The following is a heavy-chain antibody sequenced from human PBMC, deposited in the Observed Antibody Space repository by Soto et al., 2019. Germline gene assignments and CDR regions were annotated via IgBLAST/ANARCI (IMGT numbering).Heavy chain of an antibody. CDR3: ARDLEPVPATAIEYYFDY. Sequence: QVQLVESGGGVVQPGRSLRLSCAASGFTFSSYGMHWVRQAPGKGLEWVAVIWYDGSNKYYADSVKGRFTISRDNSKNTLYLQMNSLRAEDTAVYYCARDLEPVPATAIEYYFDYWGQGTLVTVSS. J-gene: IGHJ4*02. CDR1: GFTFSSYG. CDR2: IWYDGSNK. V-gene: IGHV3-33*01. D-gene: IGHD2-21*02.